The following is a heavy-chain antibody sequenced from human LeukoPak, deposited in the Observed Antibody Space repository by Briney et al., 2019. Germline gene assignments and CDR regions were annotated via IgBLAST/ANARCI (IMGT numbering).Heavy chain of an antibody. J-gene: IGHJ4*02. CDR1: GFTFSSYA. CDR2: ISGRDGRT. V-gene: IGHV3-23*01. CDR3: STSPSFGSSWYQFNY. D-gene: IGHD6-13*01. Sequence: PGGSLRLSCVASGFTFSSYAMSWVRQAPGRGQEWVSAISGRDGRTYYTDSVKGRFTISRDNSRDTLYLQMNSLRAEDTAVYYCSTSPSFGSSWYQFNYWGQGTLVTVSS.